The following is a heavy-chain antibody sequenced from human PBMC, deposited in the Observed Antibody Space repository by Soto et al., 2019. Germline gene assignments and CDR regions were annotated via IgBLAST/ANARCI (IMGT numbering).Heavy chain of an antibody. CDR3: ARHNVDTAMVLFDP. D-gene: IGHD5-18*01. CDR1: GGSISSYY. J-gene: IGHJ5*02. CDR2: FFYSGST. V-gene: IGHV4-59*08. Sequence: PSETLSLTCTVSGGSISSYYWSWIRQPPGKGLEWIGFFFYSGSTNYNPSLKIRVTISLDTSKNQFSLKLSSVTAADTAVYYCARHNVDTAMVLFDPWGQGTLVTVSS.